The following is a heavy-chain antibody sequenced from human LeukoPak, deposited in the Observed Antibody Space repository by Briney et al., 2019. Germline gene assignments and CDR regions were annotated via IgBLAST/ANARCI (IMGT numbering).Heavy chain of an antibody. Sequence: GASVKVSCKASGYTFTSYYMHWVRQAPGQRLEWMGWINTGNGNTKYSQKFQGRVTTTRDTSASTAYMELSSLTSGDTAVYYCARDFLGGYDYEGYWGQGTLVTVSS. CDR2: INTGNGNT. D-gene: IGHD5-12*01. CDR3: ARDFLGGYDYEGY. J-gene: IGHJ4*02. CDR1: GYTFTSYY. V-gene: IGHV1-3*04.